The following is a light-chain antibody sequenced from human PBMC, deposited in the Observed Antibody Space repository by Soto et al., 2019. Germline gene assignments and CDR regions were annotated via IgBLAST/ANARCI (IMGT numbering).Light chain of an antibody. Sequence: QSVLSQPASMSGSPGQSITIPCTGASSDIGLYNYVSWYQHHPGKAPKLLISEVNVRPSGLSDRFSASKAGNTASLTISGLQPEDEADYYCSSLSATSTPIVFGSGTKVTVL. V-gene: IGLV2-14*01. CDR1: SSDIGLYNY. CDR3: SSLSATSTPIV. J-gene: IGLJ1*01. CDR2: EVN.